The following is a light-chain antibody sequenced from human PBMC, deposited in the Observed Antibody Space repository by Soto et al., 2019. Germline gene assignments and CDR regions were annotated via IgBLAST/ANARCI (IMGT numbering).Light chain of an antibody. CDR1: SSDVGFSNY. V-gene: IGLV2-14*01. J-gene: IGLJ1*01. Sequence: QSVLTQPASVSGSPGQSITISCTGTSSDVGFSNYVFWYQQHPGKAPKLIISDVSNRPSGVSNRFSGSKSCNTASLTISGLQAEDEADYYCSSYTSSSTDVFGTGTKVTVL. CDR3: SSYTSSSTDV. CDR2: DVS.